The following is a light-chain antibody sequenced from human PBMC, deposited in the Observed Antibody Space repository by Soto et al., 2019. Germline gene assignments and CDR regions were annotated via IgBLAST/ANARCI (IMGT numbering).Light chain of an antibody. Sequence: QSVLTQPPSGSGAPGQRVTLSCTGTSSNLGAGYDVHWYQQLPGAAPKLVIFGNRNRPSGVPERFSGSKSGTSASLAITGLQAEDEADYYCQAYDYSLTASVFGGGTKVTVL. J-gene: IGLJ3*02. V-gene: IGLV1-40*01. CDR2: GNR. CDR1: SSNLGAGYD. CDR3: QAYDYSLTASV.